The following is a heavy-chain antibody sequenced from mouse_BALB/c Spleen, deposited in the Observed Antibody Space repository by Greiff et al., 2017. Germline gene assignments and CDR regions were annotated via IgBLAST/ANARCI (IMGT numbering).Heavy chain of an antibody. Sequence: VKLVESGPGLVAPSQSLSITCTVSGFSLTSYGVHWVRQPPGKGLEWLGVIWAGGSTNYNSALMSRLSISKDNSMSQVFLKMNSLQTDDTAMYYCARGYRDWYFDVWGAGTTVTVSS. CDR2: IWAGGST. CDR1: GFSLTSYG. V-gene: IGHV2-9*02. J-gene: IGHJ1*01. D-gene: IGHD2-14*01. CDR3: ARGYRDWYFDV.